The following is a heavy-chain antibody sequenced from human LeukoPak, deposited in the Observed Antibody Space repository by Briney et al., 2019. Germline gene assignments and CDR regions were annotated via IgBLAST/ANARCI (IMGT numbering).Heavy chain of an antibody. V-gene: IGHV3-23*01. Sequence: GGSLRLSCAAFGFTFSSCAMSWVRQTPGKGLEWVSAITESGGSTYYADSVKGRFTISRDNSKNRLYLQMNSLRAEDTALYYCARLPTGEQPENYWGQGTLVTVSS. CDR1: GFTFSSCA. CDR2: ITESGGST. CDR3: ARLPTGEQPENY. J-gene: IGHJ4*02. D-gene: IGHD3-16*01.